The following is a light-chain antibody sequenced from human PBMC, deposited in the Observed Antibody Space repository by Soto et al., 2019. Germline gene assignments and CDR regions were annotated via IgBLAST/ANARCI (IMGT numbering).Light chain of an antibody. CDR2: KAS. J-gene: IGKJ2*01. CDR3: QQYNPYSPYT. V-gene: IGKV1-5*03. CDR1: KTVSSW. Sequence: DIQMTQFPSTLSASIGDRVTITCRASKTVSSWLAWYQQKPGKAPKLLIYKASNLETGVPSRFSGSGSGTEFTLPISSLQPDDFATYYCQQYNPYSPYTFGQGTRLEIK.